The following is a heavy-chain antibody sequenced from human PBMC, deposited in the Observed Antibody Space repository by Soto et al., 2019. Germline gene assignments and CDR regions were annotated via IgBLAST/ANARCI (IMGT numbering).Heavy chain of an antibody. Sequence: SWGSLRLSCASSGFTFSSYSMNWVRQAPGKGLEWVSSISSSSSYIYYADSVKGRFTISRDNAKNSLYLQMNSLRAEDTAVYYCARDYYDSSGYSFDYWGQGTLVTVSS. D-gene: IGHD3-22*01. J-gene: IGHJ4*02. CDR3: ARDYYDSSGYSFDY. CDR2: ISSSSSYI. V-gene: IGHV3-21*01. CDR1: GFTFSSYS.